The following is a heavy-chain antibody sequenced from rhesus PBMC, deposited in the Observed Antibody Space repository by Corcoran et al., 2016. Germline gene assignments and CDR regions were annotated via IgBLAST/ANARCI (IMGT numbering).Heavy chain of an antibody. V-gene: IGHV4-65*01. J-gene: IGHJ6*01. CDR1: GGSVSSSNW. CDR3: ARARAPLAATANYYGLDS. Sequence: QVQLQESGPGLVKPSETLSLTCAVSGGSVSSSNWLRWIRQPPGQGLEWIGYISGSSGSTYYNPSLKSRVTISTDTSKNQFSLKLSSVTAADTAVYYCARARAPLAATANYYGLDSWGQGVVVTVSS. D-gene: IGHD6-31*01. CDR2: ISGSSGST.